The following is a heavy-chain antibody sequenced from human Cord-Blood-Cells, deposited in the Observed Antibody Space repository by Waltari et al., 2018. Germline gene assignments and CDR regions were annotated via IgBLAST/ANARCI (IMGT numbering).Heavy chain of an antibody. V-gene: IGHV4-31*03. D-gene: IGHD1-26*01. J-gene: IGHJ3*02. CDR1: GGSISSGGNY. CDR3: ARDLGGADAFDI. CDR2: IYYSGST. Sequence: VQLQESGPGLVKPSQTLSLTCTVSGGSISSGGNYWSWIRQHPGKGLEWIGYIYYSGSTYYNPSLKSRVTRSVDTSKNQFSLKLSSVTAADTAVYYCARDLGGADAFDIWGQETMITVSS.